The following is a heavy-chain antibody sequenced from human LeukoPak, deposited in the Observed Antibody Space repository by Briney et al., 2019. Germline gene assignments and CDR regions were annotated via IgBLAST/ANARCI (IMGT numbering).Heavy chain of an antibody. CDR3: TRLSGGNSDSYYYGLDV. V-gene: IGHV3-73*01. J-gene: IGHJ6*01. D-gene: IGHD4-23*01. CDR1: GFTFSGSA. CDR2: NKTKAESYAT. Sequence: GGSLKLSCAASGFTFSGSAIHWVRQASGKGLEWLARNKTKAESYATAYVASVKGRFTISRDDSKNTAYLQMDSLKTEDTAMYYCTRLSGGNSDSYYYGLDVWGQGTTVTVSS.